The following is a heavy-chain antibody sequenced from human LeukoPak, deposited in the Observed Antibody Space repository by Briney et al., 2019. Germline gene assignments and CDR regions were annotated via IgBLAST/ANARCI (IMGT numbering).Heavy chain of an antibody. D-gene: IGHD6-13*01. Sequence: ASVKVSCKASGYTFTSYYMHWVRQAPGQGLEWMGIINPSGGSTSYAQKFQGRVTMTRDTSTSTVCMELSSLRSEDTAVYYCARVRSSSWPTYYFDYWGQGTLVTVSS. CDR3: ARVRSSSWPTYYFDY. V-gene: IGHV1-46*01. J-gene: IGHJ4*02. CDR1: GYTFTSYY. CDR2: INPSGGST.